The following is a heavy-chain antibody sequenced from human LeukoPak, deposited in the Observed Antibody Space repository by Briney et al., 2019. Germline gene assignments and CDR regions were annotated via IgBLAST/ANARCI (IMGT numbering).Heavy chain of an antibody. CDR3: ANGQRASSTSPYYFDY. Sequence: GGSLRLSCAASGFTFSSYGMHWVRQAPGKGLEWVALMSSDGSNKYYADSVKGRFTISRDNSKNTLYLQMNSLRAEDTAVYYCANGQRASSTSPYYFDYWGQGTLVTVSS. D-gene: IGHD2-2*01. V-gene: IGHV3-30*18. CDR2: MSSDGSNK. CDR1: GFTFSSYG. J-gene: IGHJ4*02.